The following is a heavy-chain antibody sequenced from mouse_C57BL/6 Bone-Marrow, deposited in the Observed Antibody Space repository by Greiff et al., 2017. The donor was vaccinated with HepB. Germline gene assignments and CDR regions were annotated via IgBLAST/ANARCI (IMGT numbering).Heavy chain of an antibody. J-gene: IGHJ1*03. V-gene: IGHV1-69*01. CDR2: IDPSDSYT. CDR1: GYTFTSYW. CDR3: AREGDWVVTGSYWYFDV. D-gene: IGHD2-2*01. Sequence: QVQLQQPGAELVMPGASVKLSCKASGYTFTSYWMHWVKQRPGQGLEWIGEIDPSDSYTNYNQKFKGKSTLTVDKSSSTAYMQLSSLKSEDSAVYDCAREGDWVVTGSYWYFDVWGTGTTVTVSS.